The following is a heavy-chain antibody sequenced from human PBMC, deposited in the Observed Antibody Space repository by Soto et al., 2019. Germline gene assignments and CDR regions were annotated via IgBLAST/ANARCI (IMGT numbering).Heavy chain of an antibody. CDR1: GFTFRSYS. D-gene: IGHD5-18*01. J-gene: IGHJ4*02. V-gene: IGHV3-21*01. Sequence: EVQLVESGGGLVKPGGSLRLSCAASGFTFRSYSMNWVRQAPGKGLEWVSSISSSSSYIYYADSVKGRFTISIDNAKNSLYLQMNSLRAEDTAVYYCASDVDTLWVDFWGQGTLVTVSS. CDR3: ASDVDTLWVDF. CDR2: ISSSSSYI.